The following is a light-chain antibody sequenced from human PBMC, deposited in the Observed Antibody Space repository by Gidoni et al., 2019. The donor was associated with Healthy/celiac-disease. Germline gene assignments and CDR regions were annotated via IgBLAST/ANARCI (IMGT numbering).Light chain of an antibody. CDR3: VLYMGSALV. V-gene: IGLV8-61*01. Sequence: QTVVTQEPSFSVSPGGTVTLTCGLSSGSVSTSYYPSWYQQTPGQAPRTLIYSTNTPSSGVPDRFSGSILGNKAALTITGAQADDESDYYCVLYMGSALVFGGGTKLTVL. CDR2: STN. CDR1: SGSVSTSYY. J-gene: IGLJ2*01.